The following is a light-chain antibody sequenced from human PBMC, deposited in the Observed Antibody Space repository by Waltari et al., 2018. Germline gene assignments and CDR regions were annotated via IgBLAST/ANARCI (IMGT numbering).Light chain of an antibody. V-gene: IGKV1-39*01. Sequence: DIQMTQSPSSLSASVGDRVTITCRASQSISTYLNWYQQTPGRAPKVLIYDASRLLSGVPSRFSGSRSVTDFTLTISSLQPEDFATYYCQQSYSSPPWTFGQWTKVEI. CDR1: QSISTY. CDR3: QQSYSSPPWT. J-gene: IGKJ1*01. CDR2: DAS.